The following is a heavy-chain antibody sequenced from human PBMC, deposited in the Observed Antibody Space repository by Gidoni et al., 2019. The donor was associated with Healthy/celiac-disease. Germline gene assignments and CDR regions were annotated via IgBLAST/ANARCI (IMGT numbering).Heavy chain of an antibody. CDR3: AKGAPGDWYFDL. D-gene: IGHD3-10*01. J-gene: IGHJ2*01. CDR1: GFPFSSYG. V-gene: IGHV3-30*18. CDR2: ISYDGSNK. Sequence: QVQLVESGGGVVQPGRSLRLPCAASGFPFSSYGMHWVRQAPGKGLEWGAVISYDGSNKYYADSVKGRFTISRDNSKNTLYLQMNSLRAEDTAVYYCAKGAPGDWYFDLWGRGTLVTVSS.